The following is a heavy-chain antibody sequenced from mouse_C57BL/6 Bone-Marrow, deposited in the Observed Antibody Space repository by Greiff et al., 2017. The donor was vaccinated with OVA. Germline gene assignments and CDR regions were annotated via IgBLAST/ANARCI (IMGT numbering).Heavy chain of an antibody. CDR3: ASGVVPFDV. D-gene: IGHD1-1*01. V-gene: IGHV1-50*01. Sequence: QVQLQQPGAELVKPGASVKLSCKASGYTFTSYWMQWVKQRPGQGLEWIGEIDPSDSYTNYNQKFKGKATLTVDTSSSTAYMQLSSLTSEDSAVYYCASGVVPFDVWGTGTTVTVSS. J-gene: IGHJ1*03. CDR1: GYTFTSYW. CDR2: IDPSDSYT.